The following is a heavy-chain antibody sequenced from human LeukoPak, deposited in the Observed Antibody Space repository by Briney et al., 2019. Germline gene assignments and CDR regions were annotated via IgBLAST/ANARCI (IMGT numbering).Heavy chain of an antibody. CDR3: ARGNYDSSTSDY. Sequence: KPSQTLSLTCTVSGGSISSGGYYWSWIRQHPGKGLEWIGYIYYSGSTYYNPSLKSRVTISVDTSKNQFSLKLSSVTAADTAVYYCARGNYDSSTSDYWGQGTLVTVSS. D-gene: IGHD3-22*01. CDR2: IYYSGST. J-gene: IGHJ4*02. CDR1: GGSISSGGYY. V-gene: IGHV4-31*03.